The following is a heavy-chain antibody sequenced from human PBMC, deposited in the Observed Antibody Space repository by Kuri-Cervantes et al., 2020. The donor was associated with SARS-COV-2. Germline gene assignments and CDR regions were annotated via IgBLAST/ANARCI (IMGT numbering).Heavy chain of an antibody. V-gene: IGHV3-23*01. J-gene: IGHJ6*03. D-gene: IGHD3-22*01. CDR3: AKDGWLLAPYYYYYMDV. CDR1: GFTFSRYS. CDR2: ISGNGGAT. Sequence: GESLKISCVASGFTFSRYSMNWVRQAPGKGLEWVSGISGNGGATLYADSVKGRFTLSRDNSKNTLYLQMNSLRAEDTAVYFCAKDGWLLAPYYYYYMDVWGKGTTVTVSS.